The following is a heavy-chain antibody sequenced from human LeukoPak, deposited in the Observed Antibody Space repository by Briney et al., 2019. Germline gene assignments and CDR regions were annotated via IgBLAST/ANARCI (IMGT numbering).Heavy chain of an antibody. CDR1: GGSISSGGYY. V-gene: IGHV4-31*03. D-gene: IGHD4-23*01. CDR2: IYYSGST. CDR3: ARAASVVNPFDY. J-gene: IGHJ4*02. Sequence: SETLSLTCTVSGGSISSGGYYWSWIRQHPGKGLEWIGCIYYSGSTYYNPSLKSRVTISVDTSKNQFSLKLSSVTAADTAVYYCARAASVVNPFDYWGQGTLVTVSS.